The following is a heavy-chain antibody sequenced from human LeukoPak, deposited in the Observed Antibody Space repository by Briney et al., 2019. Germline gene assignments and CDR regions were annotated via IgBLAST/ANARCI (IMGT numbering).Heavy chain of an antibody. V-gene: IGHV1-2*02. J-gene: IGHJ4*02. CDR1: GYTFTGYY. D-gene: IGHD2-2*01. CDR3: ARGLHIVVVPAATTFDY. CDR2: INPNSGGT. Sequence: VASVEVSCKASGYTFTGYYMHWVRQAPGQGLEWMGWINPNSGGTNYAQKFQGRVTMTRDTSISTAYMELSRLRSDDTAVYYCARGLHIVVVPAATTFDYWGQGTLVTVSS.